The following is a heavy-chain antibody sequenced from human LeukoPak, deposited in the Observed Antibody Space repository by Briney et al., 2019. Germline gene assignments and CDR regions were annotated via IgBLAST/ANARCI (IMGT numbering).Heavy chain of an antibody. V-gene: IGHV3-30-3*01. J-gene: IGHJ4*02. CDR1: GFTFSSYA. CDR2: ILHDGSNK. Sequence: GRSLRLSCAASGFTFSSYAMHWVRQAPGKGLEWVAGILHDGSNKYYADSVKGRFTISRGNSKNTLSLQMNSLRADDTAVYYCGRDGDSSGYFYFDNWGQGTLVTVSS. CDR3: GRDGDSSGYFYFDN. D-gene: IGHD3-22*01.